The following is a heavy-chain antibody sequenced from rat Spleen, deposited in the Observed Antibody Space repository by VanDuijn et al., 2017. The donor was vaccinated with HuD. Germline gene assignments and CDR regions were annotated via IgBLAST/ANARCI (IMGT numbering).Heavy chain of an antibody. Sequence: EVQLVESDGGLVQPGRSLKLSCAASGFTFSDYYMAWIRQAPTKGLEWVASISPSGGRTDYRDSVEGRFTISRDNAESTLYLQMDSLRSEDTATYYCTAHGSRISRFAYWGQGTLVTVSS. V-gene: IGHV5-27*01. CDR3: TAHGSRISRFAY. J-gene: IGHJ3*01. D-gene: IGHD2-7*01. CDR2: ISPSGGRT. CDR1: GFTFSDYY.